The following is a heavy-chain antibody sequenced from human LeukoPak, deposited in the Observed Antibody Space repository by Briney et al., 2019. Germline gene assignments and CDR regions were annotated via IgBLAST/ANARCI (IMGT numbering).Heavy chain of an antibody. CDR1: GYTLTELS. V-gene: IGHV1-24*01. CDR3: ARGATKYYYYMDV. Sequence: ASVKVSCKVSGYTLTELSVHWVRQAPGKGLEWMGNFDPKDGDTIYAQRFQGRVTMTEDTSTHTAYMELSSLRSEDTAVYYCARGATKYYYYMDVWGKGTTVTISS. CDR2: FDPKDGDT. J-gene: IGHJ6*03. D-gene: IGHD2-8*01.